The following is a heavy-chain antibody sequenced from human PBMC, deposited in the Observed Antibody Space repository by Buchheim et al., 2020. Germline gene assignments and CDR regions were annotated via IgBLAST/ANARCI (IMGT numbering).Heavy chain of an antibody. CDR3: ARGRPVGSSWPAPCGY. Sequence: QVQLVQSGAEVKKPGASVKVSGKAAGYTFTGYYMHWVRQAPGKGLEWMGWINPNSGVTNYAKKFQGRVTMTRDTSISTSYMELSRLRSDDTAVYYCARGRPVGSSWPAPCGYWGQGTL. V-gene: IGHV1-2*02. CDR2: INPNSGVT. J-gene: IGHJ4*02. CDR1: GYTFTGYY. D-gene: IGHD6-13*01.